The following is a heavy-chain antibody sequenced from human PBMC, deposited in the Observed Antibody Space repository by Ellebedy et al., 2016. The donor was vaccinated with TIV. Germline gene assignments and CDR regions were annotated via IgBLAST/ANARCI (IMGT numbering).Heavy chain of an antibody. D-gene: IGHD2-2*01. CDR2: IYYSGST. V-gene: IGHV4-61*01. CDR3: AGSVGYCRSTSCYAVDY. Sequence: SETLSLXCTVSGASISSGSSYWSWIRQPPGKGLEWIGYIYYSGSTNYNPSLTSRVTISVDTSKNQFSLKLSSVTAADTAVYYCAGSVGYCRSTSCYAVDYWGQGTLVTVSS. J-gene: IGHJ4*02. CDR1: GASISSGSSY.